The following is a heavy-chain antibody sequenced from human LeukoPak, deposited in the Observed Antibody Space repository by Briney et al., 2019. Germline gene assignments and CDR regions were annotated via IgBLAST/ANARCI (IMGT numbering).Heavy chain of an antibody. V-gene: IGHV4-4*02. CDR2: ISHTGST. D-gene: IGHD4-23*01. CDR3: ARDLHGGNSFTSDWYFDL. J-gene: IGHJ2*01. Sequence: SETLSLTCAVSGGSISISNSNWWSWVRQPPGKGLEWIGEISHTGSTNYNPSLKSRVTISVDKSKNQFSLKLSSVTAADTAVYYCARDLHGGNSFTSDWYFDLWGRGTLVTVSS. CDR1: GGSISISNSNW.